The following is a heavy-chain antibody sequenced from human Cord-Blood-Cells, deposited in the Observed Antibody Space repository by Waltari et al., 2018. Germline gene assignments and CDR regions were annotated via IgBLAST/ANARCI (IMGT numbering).Heavy chain of an antibody. J-gene: IGHJ3*02. V-gene: IGHV3-48*03. CDR3: ARGDWGHPDAFDI. Sequence: EVQLVESGGGLVQPGGSVRRSCAASGFASGSYEMNWVRQAPGKGLEWVSYISSSGSTIYYADSVKGRFTISRDNAKNSLYLQMNSLRAEDTAVYYCARGDWGHPDAFDIWGQGTMVTDSS. CDR2: ISSSGSTI. CDR1: GFASGSYE. D-gene: IGHD7-27*01.